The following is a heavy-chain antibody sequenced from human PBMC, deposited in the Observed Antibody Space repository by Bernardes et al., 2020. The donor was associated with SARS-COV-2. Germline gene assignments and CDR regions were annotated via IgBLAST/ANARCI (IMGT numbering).Heavy chain of an antibody. CDR2: VSYNNNSR. Sequence: GGSLRLSCAASGFTFSSYAMSWVRQAPGQGLQWVSTVSYNNNSRLYADSVKGRFSISRDNSKNTLYLQMNSLRAEDTAIYYCAKTLNYYDYLWGNSMDYFDFWGQGTLVAVSS. J-gene: IGHJ4*02. V-gene: IGHV3-23*01. D-gene: IGHD3-16*01. CDR3: AKTLNYYDYLWGNSMDYFDF. CDR1: GFTFSSYA.